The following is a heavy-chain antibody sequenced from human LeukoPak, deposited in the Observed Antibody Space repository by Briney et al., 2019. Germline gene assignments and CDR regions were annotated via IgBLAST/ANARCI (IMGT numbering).Heavy chain of an antibody. V-gene: IGHV3-23*01. CDR1: GFTFSSYA. Sequence: GGSLRLSCAASGFTFSSYAMSWVRQAPGKGLEWVSAISGSGRSTYYADSVKGRFTISRDNSKNTLYLQMNSLRAEDTAIYYCAKDQAFGDPPSDYSGQGTLVTVSS. CDR2: ISGSGRST. J-gene: IGHJ4*02. D-gene: IGHD3-10*01. CDR3: AKDQAFGDPPSDY.